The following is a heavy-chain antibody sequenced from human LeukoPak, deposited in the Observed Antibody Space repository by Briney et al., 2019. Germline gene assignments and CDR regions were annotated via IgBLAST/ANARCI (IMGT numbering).Heavy chain of an antibody. CDR1: GFTFSSYW. Sequence: GGSLRLSCAASGFTFSSYWMSWVRQAPGKGLEWVANIKQDGSEKHYVDSVKGGFNISRDNAKNLVYLQMNSLRAEDTAMYYCARDITYYDFWSGYTYWGQGTLVTVSS. D-gene: IGHD3-3*01. V-gene: IGHV3-7*01. CDR2: IKQDGSEK. CDR3: ARDITYYDFWSGYTY. J-gene: IGHJ4*02.